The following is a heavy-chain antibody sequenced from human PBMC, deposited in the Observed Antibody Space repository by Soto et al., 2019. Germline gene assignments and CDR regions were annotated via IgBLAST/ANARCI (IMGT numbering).Heavy chain of an antibody. CDR2: ISGSGGST. Sequence: GSLRLSCAASGFTFSSYAMSWVRQAPGKGLEWVSAISGSGGSTYYADSVKGRFTISRDNSKNTLYLQMNSLRAEDTAVYYCAKDGADYDFWSGYYKRVDYWGQGTLVTVSS. V-gene: IGHV3-23*01. CDR1: GFTFSSYA. CDR3: AKDGADYDFWSGYYKRVDY. J-gene: IGHJ4*02. D-gene: IGHD3-3*01.